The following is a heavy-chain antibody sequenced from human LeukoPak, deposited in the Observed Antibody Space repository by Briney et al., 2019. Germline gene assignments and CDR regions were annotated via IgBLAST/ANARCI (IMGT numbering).Heavy chain of an antibody. J-gene: IGHJ4*02. CDR1: GFTFSLYT. V-gene: IGHV3-30*04. Sequence: GGSLRLSCAASGFTFSLYTMHWVRQAPGKGLEWVAVISYDGSDKYYADSVKGRFTISRDNSKNTLYLQMNSLRAEDTAVYYCAKNGLRLLDDSSGYYFSYFDYWGQGTLVTVSS. CDR3: AKNGLRLLDDSSGYYFSYFDY. D-gene: IGHD3-22*01. CDR2: ISYDGSDK.